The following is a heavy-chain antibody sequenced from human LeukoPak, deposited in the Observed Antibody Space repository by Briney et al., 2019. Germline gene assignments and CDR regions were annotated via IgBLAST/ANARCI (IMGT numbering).Heavy chain of an antibody. CDR3: ARAGDAFDI. J-gene: IGHJ3*02. V-gene: IGHV3-30*03. CDR2: ISYDGSNK. D-gene: IGHD7-27*01. Sequence: GGSLRLSCAASGFTFSSYGMHWVRQAPGKGLEWVAVISYDGSNKYYADSVKGRFTISRDNSKNTLYLQMNSLRAEDTAVYYCARAGDAFDIWGQGTMVTVSS. CDR1: GFTFSSYG.